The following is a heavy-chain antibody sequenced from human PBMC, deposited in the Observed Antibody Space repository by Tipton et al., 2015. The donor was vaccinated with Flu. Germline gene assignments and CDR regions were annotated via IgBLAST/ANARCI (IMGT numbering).Heavy chain of an antibody. J-gene: IGHJ4*02. V-gene: IGHV4-30-4*01. Sequence: TLSLTCTVSGDSISGGDYYWSWVRQPPGKGLEWIGYVFYSGNTYYNPSLKSRETISVDTSKNQFSLRLTSVTVADTAVYYCTRDAHDSRGHYYFTDSWGQGTLVTVPS. CDR2: VFYSGNT. CDR3: TRDAHDSRGHYYFTDS. CDR1: GDSISGGDYY. D-gene: IGHD3-22*01.